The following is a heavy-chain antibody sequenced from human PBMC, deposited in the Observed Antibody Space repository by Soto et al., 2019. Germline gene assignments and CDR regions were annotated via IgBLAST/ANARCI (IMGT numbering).Heavy chain of an antibody. Sequence: GGSLRLSCAASGFIFTNYAMNWVRQAPGKGLEWVSVIGGRGNSAYYADSVQGRFTISRDNSKNTLSLQMNSLTADDTAIYYCVSEGRGSFDFWGRGTMVTVSS. D-gene: IGHD5-12*01. CDR2: IGGRGNSA. CDR3: VSEGRGSFDF. J-gene: IGHJ3*01. V-gene: IGHV3-23*01. CDR1: GFIFTNYA.